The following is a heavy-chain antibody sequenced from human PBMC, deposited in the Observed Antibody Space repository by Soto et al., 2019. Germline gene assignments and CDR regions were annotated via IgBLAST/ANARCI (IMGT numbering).Heavy chain of an antibody. CDR2: IYYSGST. V-gene: IGHV4-59*01. CDR3: ARGDPLLWFGEKVYYGMDV. Sequence: PSETLALTCTVSGGSISSYYWSWIRQPPGKGLEWIGYIYYSGSTNYNPSLKSRVTISVDTSKNQFSLKLSSVTAADTAVYYCARGDPLLWFGEKVYYGMDVWGQGTTVXVSS. D-gene: IGHD3-10*01. J-gene: IGHJ6*02. CDR1: GGSISSYY.